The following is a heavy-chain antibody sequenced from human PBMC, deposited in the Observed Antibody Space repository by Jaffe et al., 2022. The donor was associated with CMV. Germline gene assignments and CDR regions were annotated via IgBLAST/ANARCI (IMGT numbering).Heavy chain of an antibody. Sequence: QVQLVQSGAEVKKPGASVKVSCKASGYTFTSYDINWVRQATGQGLEWMGWMNPNSGNTGYAQKFQGRVTMTRNTSISTAYMELSSLRSEDTAVYYCARGLSPYCSSTSCYRPGVYYYYYYGMDVWGQGTTVTVSS. V-gene: IGHV1-8*01. CDR2: MNPNSGNT. J-gene: IGHJ6*02. D-gene: IGHD2-2*01. CDR3: ARGLSPYCSSTSCYRPGVYYYYYYGMDV. CDR1: GYTFTSYD.